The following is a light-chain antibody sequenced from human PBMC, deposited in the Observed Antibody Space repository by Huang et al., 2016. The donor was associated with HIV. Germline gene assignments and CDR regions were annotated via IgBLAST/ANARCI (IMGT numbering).Light chain of an antibody. CDR3: QQYDSLPPA. CDR1: QDISNY. Sequence: DIQMTQSPSSLSASVGDRVTITCQASQDISNYLNWYQQKPGKAPKLLIYDASNLETEVPSRFSGGGSGTDFALTITSLQPEDVATYYCQQYDSLPPAFGQGTKVEIK. V-gene: IGKV1-33*01. J-gene: IGKJ1*01. CDR2: DAS.